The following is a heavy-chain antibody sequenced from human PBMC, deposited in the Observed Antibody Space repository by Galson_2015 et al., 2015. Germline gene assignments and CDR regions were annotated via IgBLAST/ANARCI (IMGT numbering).Heavy chain of an antibody. Sequence: SLRLSCAASGFTFSSYAMHWVRQAPGKGLEWVAVISYDGSNKYYADSVKGRFTISRYNSKNTLYLQMNSLRAEDTAVYYCARGQYSYGRAPFDYWGQGTLVTVSS. CDR3: ARGQYSYGRAPFDY. D-gene: IGHD5-18*01. CDR2: ISYDGSNK. J-gene: IGHJ4*02. CDR1: GFTFSSYA. V-gene: IGHV3-30-3*01.